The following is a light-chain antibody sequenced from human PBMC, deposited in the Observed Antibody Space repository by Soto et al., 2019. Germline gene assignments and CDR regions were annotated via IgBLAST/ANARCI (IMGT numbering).Light chain of an antibody. Sequence: IPITPSPSPLSSSVGERGTIPFPASQDISDVLNWYQQQPGKAPKVLIYDASKLQTGVPSRFSGRGSGKDFTFTISSLQPDDSGTYYCQQFYDLPITFGQGTRLEIK. CDR1: QDISDV. J-gene: IGKJ5*01. CDR3: QQFYDLPIT. V-gene: IGKV1-33*01. CDR2: DAS.